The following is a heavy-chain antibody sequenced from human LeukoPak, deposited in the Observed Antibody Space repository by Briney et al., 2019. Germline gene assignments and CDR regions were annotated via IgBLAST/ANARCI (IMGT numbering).Heavy chain of an antibody. V-gene: IGHV3-48*01. J-gene: IGHJ6*02. CDR2: ISSSSSTI. D-gene: IGHD3-3*01. CDR3: AKDERDFGMDV. CDR1: GFTFSSYS. Sequence: GGSLRLSCAASGFTFSSYSMNWVRQAPGKGLEWVSYISSSSSTIYYADSVKGRFTISRDNAKNSLYLQMNSLRAEDTAVYYCAKDERDFGMDVWGQGTTVTVSS.